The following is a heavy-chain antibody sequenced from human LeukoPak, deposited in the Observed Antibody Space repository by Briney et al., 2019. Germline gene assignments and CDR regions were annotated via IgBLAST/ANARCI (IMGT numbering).Heavy chain of an antibody. J-gene: IGHJ4*02. V-gene: IGHV3-64D*09. CDR3: VKDNEAGGSPFDR. CDR2: INDNGGRT. D-gene: IGHD1-1*01. CDR1: GFTFSRYA. Sequence: AGGSLRLSCSASGFTFSRYAMHWVRQAPGKGLEYVSGINDNGGRTHYGDSVKGRFSISRDNSKNTLYLQMSSLRAVDTAVYYCVKDNEAGGSPFDRWGQGTLVTVSS.